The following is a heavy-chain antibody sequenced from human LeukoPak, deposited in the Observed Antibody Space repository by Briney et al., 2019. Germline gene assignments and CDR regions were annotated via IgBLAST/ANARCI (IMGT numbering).Heavy chain of an antibody. J-gene: IGHJ4*02. Sequence: SGGSLRLSCAASGFTFSSYSMNWVRQAPGKGLEWVSYISSSSSTIYYADSVKGRFTISRDNAKNSLYLQMNSLRAEDTAVNYCARDTSHYDFWSGYSYYFDYWGQGTLVTVSS. CDR1: GFTFSSYS. CDR2: ISSSSSTI. D-gene: IGHD3-3*01. V-gene: IGHV3-48*01. CDR3: ARDTSHYDFWSGYSYYFDY.